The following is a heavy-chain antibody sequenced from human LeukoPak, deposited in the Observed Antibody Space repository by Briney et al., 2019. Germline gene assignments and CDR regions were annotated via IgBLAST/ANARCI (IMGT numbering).Heavy chain of an antibody. CDR2: ISTSGST. Sequence: SETLSLTCTVSGGSIGSYFWSWIRQPAGKGLEWIGRISTSGSTSYKSSLKSRVTMSIDTSKNQFSLKLTSVTAADTAVYYCARDGLGYYDSSGIDYWGQGTLVTVSS. J-gene: IGHJ4*02. CDR3: ARDGLGYYDSSGIDY. D-gene: IGHD3-22*01. CDR1: GGSIGSYF. V-gene: IGHV4-4*07.